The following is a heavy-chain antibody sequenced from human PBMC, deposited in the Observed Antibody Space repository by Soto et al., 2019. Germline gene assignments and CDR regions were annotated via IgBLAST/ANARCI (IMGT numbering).Heavy chain of an antibody. CDR3: ARDQVVAVAGYYYYYGMDV. V-gene: IGHV4-59*01. J-gene: IGHJ6*02. CDR2: IYYSGST. D-gene: IGHD6-19*01. CDR1: GGSISSYY. Sequence: PSETLSLTCTGSGGSISSYYWSWIRQPPGKGLEWIGYIYYSGSTNYNPSLKSRVTISVDTSKNQFSLKLSSVTAADTAVYYCARDQVVAVAGYYYYYGMDVWGQGTTVTVSS.